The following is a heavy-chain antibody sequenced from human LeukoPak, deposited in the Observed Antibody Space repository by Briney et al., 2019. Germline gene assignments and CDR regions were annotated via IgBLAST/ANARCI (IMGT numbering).Heavy chain of an antibody. V-gene: IGHV4-34*01. CDR1: GGSFGGYY. CDR2: IYYSGST. D-gene: IGHD2-15*01. Sequence: SETLSLTCAVYGGSFGGYYWSWIRQPPGKGLEWIGIIYYSGSTYSNPSLKSRVTISVDTSKNQFSLKLSSVTAADTAVYYCASFYCSGGSCYQYYYYYMDVWGKGTTVTISS. J-gene: IGHJ6*03. CDR3: ASFYCSGGSCYQYYYYYMDV.